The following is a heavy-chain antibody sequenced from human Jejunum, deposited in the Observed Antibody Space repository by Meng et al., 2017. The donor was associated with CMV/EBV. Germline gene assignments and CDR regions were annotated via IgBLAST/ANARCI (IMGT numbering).Heavy chain of an antibody. CDR1: DDPIDRNTYY. V-gene: IGHV4-39*07. CDR3: ARDIAIDWLYS. J-gene: IGHJ4*02. CDR2: IAPSGTT. Sequence: QRQLQESGPGLWKPSVTQSLTCTGSDDPIDRNTYYWGWIRQPPGKGLEWIATIAPSGTTYYNPSLRSRVTTSLDTPRKQFSLRLSSVTAADTAVYYCARDIAIDWLYSWGKGILVTVSS. D-gene: IGHD3-9*01.